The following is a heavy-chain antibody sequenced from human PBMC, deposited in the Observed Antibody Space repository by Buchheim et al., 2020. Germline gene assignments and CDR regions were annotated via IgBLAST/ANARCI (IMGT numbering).Heavy chain of an antibody. D-gene: IGHD6-6*01. V-gene: IGHV3-33*01. J-gene: IGHJ5*02. CDR3: ARGPEYSSSLGRFDP. CDR2: IWHDGSNK. CDR1: GFTFSSYG. Sequence: QVQLVESGGGVVQPGRSLRLSCAASGFTFSSYGMHWVRQAPGKGLEWVAVIWHDGSNKYYADSVKGRFNISRDNSKKTLYLQMNSLRAEDTAVYYCARGPEYSSSLGRFDPWGQGTL.